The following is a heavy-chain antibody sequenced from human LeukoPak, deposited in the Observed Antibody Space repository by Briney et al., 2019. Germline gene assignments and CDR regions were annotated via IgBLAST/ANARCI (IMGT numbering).Heavy chain of an antibody. CDR2: IYYSGRT. V-gene: IGHV4-39*01. CDR1: GGSISSSTYY. Sequence: SETLSVTCTVSGGSISSSTYYWGWIRQPPGKGLEWLGNIYYSGRTYYNPSLKNRLTISVDTSRNQFSLNLRSVTAADTAVYYCARLKSSYGDYYFDYWGQGTLVTVSS. D-gene: IGHD4-17*01. CDR3: ARLKSSYGDYYFDY. J-gene: IGHJ4*02.